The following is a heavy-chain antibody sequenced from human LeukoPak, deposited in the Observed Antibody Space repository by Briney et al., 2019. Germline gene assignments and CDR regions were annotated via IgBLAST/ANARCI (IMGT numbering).Heavy chain of an antibody. Sequence: GGSLRLSCAASGLTFSSYWMSWVRQAPGKGLEWVANIKQDGSEKYYVDSVKGRFTISRDNAKNSLYLQMNSLRAEDTAVYYCARARGRYCSGGSCFWSDYWGQGTLVTVSS. CDR2: IKQDGSEK. D-gene: IGHD2-15*01. V-gene: IGHV3-7*03. J-gene: IGHJ4*02. CDR3: ARARGRYCSGGSCFWSDY. CDR1: GLTFSSYW.